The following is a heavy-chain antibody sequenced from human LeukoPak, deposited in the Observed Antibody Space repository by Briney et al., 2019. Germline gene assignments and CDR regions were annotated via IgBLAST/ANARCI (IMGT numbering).Heavy chain of an antibody. CDR3: ACTRGRYYYDSSGYCIDY. Sequence: AASVKVSCKVPGYTLTELSMHWVRQAPGKGLEWMGGFDPEDGETIYAQKFQGRVTMTEDTSTDTAYMELSSLRSEDTAVYYCACTRGRYYYDSSGYCIDYWGQGTLVTVSS. D-gene: IGHD3-22*01. V-gene: IGHV1-24*01. J-gene: IGHJ4*02. CDR1: GYTLTELS. CDR2: FDPEDGET.